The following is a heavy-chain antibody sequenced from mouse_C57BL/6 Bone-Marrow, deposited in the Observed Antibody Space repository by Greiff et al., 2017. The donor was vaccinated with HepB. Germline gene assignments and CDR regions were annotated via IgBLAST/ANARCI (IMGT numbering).Heavy chain of an antibody. J-gene: IGHJ1*03. D-gene: IGHD1-1*01. CDR3: ERGTKVVAWYYEV. Sequence: VLLQQPGAELVKPGASVKMSCKASGYTFTSYWITWVKQRPGQGLEWIGDIYPGSGSTNYNEKFKSKATLTVDTSPSPAYMQLSRLTSEDYAVYYCERGTKVVAWYYEVWGTGPKVNVGS. V-gene: IGHV1-55*01. CDR1: GYTFTSYW. CDR2: IYPGSGST.